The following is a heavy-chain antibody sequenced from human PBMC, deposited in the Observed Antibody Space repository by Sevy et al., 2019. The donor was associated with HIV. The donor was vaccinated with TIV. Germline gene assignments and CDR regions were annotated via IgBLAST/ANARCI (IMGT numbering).Heavy chain of an antibody. J-gene: IGHJ4*02. D-gene: IGHD4-4*01. CDR2: IFPGDSDI. Sequence: GESLKISCKGSGYTFTSYYIAWVRQMPGKGPEWMGFIFPGDSDIRYNPSFQGHVVISADNSLNIALLQWGGLKASDSAMYFFARHSDFSSSWYDYWGQGTLVTVSS. CDR1: GYTFTSYY. V-gene: IGHV5-51*01. CDR3: ARHSDFSSSWYDY.